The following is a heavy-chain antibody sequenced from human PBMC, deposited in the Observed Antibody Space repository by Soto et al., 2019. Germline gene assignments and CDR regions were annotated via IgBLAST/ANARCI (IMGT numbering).Heavy chain of an antibody. CDR2: IYHSGST. D-gene: IGHD6-13*01. CDR3: ARAPIGGYSSSWVFDY. Sequence: SEALYPTCTVSGGSISSSNWWSWVRQPPGKGLEWIGEIYHSGSTNYNPSLKSRVTISVDKSKNQFSLKLSSVTAADTAVYYCARAPIGGYSSSWVFDYWGQRTLVTVS. V-gene: IGHV4-4*02. J-gene: IGHJ4*02. CDR1: GGSISSSNW.